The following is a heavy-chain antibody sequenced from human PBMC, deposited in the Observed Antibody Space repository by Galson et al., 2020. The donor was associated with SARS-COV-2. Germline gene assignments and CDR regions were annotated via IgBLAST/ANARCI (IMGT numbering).Heavy chain of an antibody. J-gene: IGHJ4*02. CDR1: GFTFSSYS. CDR2: ISSSSSTT. CDR3: ARMTPEVDY. V-gene: IGHV3-48*04. Sequence: GGSLRLSCAASGFTFSSYSMNWVRQAPGKGLEWVSYISSSSSTTYYADSVKGQFTSPRDNAKHTPYLQMNSLRAEDTAVYYCARMTPEVDYCGQRTLVAVSS.